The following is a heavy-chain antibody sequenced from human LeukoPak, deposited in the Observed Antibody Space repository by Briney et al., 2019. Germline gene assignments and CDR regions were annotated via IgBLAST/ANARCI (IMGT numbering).Heavy chain of an antibody. Sequence: GGSLRLSCAASGFTVSSNYMSWVHQAPGKALEWVSVIYSGGSTYYADSVKGRFTISRDNSKNTLYLQMNSLRAEDTAVYYCEGASYDSSGYGYWGQGTLVTVSS. J-gene: IGHJ4*02. CDR3: EGASYDSSGYGY. D-gene: IGHD3-22*01. CDR1: GFTVSSNY. V-gene: IGHV3-53*01. CDR2: IYSGGST.